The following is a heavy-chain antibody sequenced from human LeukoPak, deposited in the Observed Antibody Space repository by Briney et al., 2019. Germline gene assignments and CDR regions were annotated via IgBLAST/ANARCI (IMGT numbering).Heavy chain of an antibody. Sequence: GGSLRLSCAASAFTFSTYAMSWVRQAPGMGLEWVSGISGSGAGTYYADSVRGRSTISRDNSKNTLYLQMNSLRAEDTAVYYCSSLYSSNYWGQGALVTVSS. CDR2: ISGSGAGT. V-gene: IGHV3-23*01. D-gene: IGHD6-13*01. CDR1: AFTFSTYA. J-gene: IGHJ4*02. CDR3: SSLYSSNY.